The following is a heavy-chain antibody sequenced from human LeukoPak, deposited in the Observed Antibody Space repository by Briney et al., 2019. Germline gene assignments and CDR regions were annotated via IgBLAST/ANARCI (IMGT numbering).Heavy chain of an antibody. V-gene: IGHV4-59*01. CDR3: AIPTVVTPFAFDI. CDR2: IYYSGST. J-gene: IGHJ3*02. Sequence: SETLSLTCTVSGGSISSYYWSWIRQPPGKGLEGIGYIYYSGSTNYNPSLKSRVTISVDTSKNQFSLKLSSVTAADTAVYYCAIPTVVTPFAFDIWGQGTMVTVSS. CDR1: GGSISSYY. D-gene: IGHD4-23*01.